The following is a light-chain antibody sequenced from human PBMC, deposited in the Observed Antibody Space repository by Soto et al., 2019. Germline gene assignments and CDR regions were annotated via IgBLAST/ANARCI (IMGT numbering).Light chain of an antibody. CDR3: LQDHSYPWT. CDR2: GIS. CDR1: QSVTSNY. Sequence: EVVMTQSPATLSVSPGERATLSCRASQSVTSNYLAWYQQKPGQAPRLLIYGISSRATGVPDRFSGSGSGTDFTLTISRLEPEDLASYYCLQDHSYPWTFGQGTKVDIK. V-gene: IGKV3-20*01. J-gene: IGKJ1*01.